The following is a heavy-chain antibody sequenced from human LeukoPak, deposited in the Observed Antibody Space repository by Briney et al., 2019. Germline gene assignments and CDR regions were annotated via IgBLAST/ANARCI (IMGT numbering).Heavy chain of an antibody. CDR2: ISSSSSYI. Sequence: PGGSLRLSCAASGFTFSSYSMNWVRQAPGKGLEWVSSISSSSSYIYYADSVKGRFTISRDNAKNSLYLQMNSLRAEDTAVYYCARGHTLLWFGAGGPDYYYYMGVWGKGTTVTVSS. CDR3: ARGHTLLWFGAGGPDYYYYMGV. J-gene: IGHJ6*03. CDR1: GFTFSSYS. D-gene: IGHD3-10*01. V-gene: IGHV3-21*01.